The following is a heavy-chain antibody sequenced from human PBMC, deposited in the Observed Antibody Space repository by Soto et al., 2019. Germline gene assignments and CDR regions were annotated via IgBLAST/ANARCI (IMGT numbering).Heavy chain of an antibody. Sequence: PGGSLRLSCAVSEFAPYRLAMTWLRQDPGKGVVWVSSFPAGGSDPTYADSVKVRFTISRDNSRITLYLQLNSLRADDTAVYYCSFGGGLRSSGLYKYYLDVCGEGALVTVSS. CDR1: EFAPYRLA. J-gene: IGHJ4*02. D-gene: IGHD6-19*01. CDR3: SFGGGLRSSGLYKYYLDV. CDR2: FPAGGSDP. V-gene: IGHV3-23*01.